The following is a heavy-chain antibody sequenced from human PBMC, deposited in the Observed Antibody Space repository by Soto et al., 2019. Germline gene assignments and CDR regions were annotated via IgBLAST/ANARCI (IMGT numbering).Heavy chain of an antibody. CDR2: INSDGSST. CDR3: ARPQWELRDFPRIDEHSTPEDAFDI. D-gene: IGHD1-26*01. J-gene: IGHJ3*02. V-gene: IGHV3-74*01. CDR1: GFTFSSYW. Sequence: GGSLRLSCAASGFTFSSYWMHWVRQAPGKGLVWVSRINSDGSSTSYADSVKGRFTISRDNAKNTLYLQMNSLRAEDTAVYYCARPQWELRDFPRIDEHSTPEDAFDIWGQGTMVTVSS.